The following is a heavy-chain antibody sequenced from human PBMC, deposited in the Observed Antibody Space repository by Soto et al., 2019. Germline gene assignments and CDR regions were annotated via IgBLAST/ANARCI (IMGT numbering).Heavy chain of an antibody. V-gene: IGHV3-23*01. J-gene: IGHJ5*02. CDR1: GFTFGRYA. CDR2: ISGSGGST. CDR3: AKDGLGPKLGQGWFEP. D-gene: IGHD1-26*01. Sequence: PGGSLRLSCAASGFTFGRYAMIWLRQAPGKGLEWVTAISGSGGSTYYADSVKGRFTIARDNSKNSLYLQMNRLRAEDTAVYDCAKDGLGPKLGQGWFEPWGQGTLVNV.